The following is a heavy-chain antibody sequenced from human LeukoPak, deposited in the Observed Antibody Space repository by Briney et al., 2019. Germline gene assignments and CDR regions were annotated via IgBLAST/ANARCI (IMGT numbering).Heavy chain of an antibody. CDR3: ARSRRGFGYAYYYYYYMDV. CDR2: IYYSGST. CDR1: GGSIGSGGYY. Sequence: SETLSLTCTVSGGSIGSGGYYWSWIRQHPGKGLEWIGYIYYSGSTYYNPSLKSRVTISVDTSKNQFSLKLSSVTAADTAVYYCARSRRGFGYAYYYYYYMDVWGKGATVTVSS. V-gene: IGHV4-31*03. D-gene: IGHD3-10*01. J-gene: IGHJ6*03.